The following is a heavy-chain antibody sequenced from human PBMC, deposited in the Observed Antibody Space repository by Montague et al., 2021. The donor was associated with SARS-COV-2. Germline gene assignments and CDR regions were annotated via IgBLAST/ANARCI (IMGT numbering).Heavy chain of an antibody. CDR3: ARAAAYVLVTNRNYDY. V-gene: IGHV3-48*03. J-gene: IGHJ4*02. CDR2: ISSSGSTI. CDR1: GFTFSSYE. Sequence: SLRLSCAASGFTFSSYEMNWVRQAPGKGLEWVSYISSSGSTIYYADSVKGRFTISRDNAENSLYLQMNSLRAEDTAVYYCARAAAYVLVTNRNYDYWGQGTLVTVSS. D-gene: IGHD2/OR15-2a*01.